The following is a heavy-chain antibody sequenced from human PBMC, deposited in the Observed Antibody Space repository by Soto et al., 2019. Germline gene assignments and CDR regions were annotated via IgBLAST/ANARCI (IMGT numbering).Heavy chain of an antibody. J-gene: IGHJ6*02. CDR3: ASLRAHHDYYYYGMDV. D-gene: IGHD1-26*01. CDR2: ISYDGSNK. CDR1: GFTFSSYA. Sequence: QVQLVESGGGVVQPGGSLRLSCAASGFTFSSYAMHWVRQAPGKGLEWVAVISYDGSNKYYADSVKGRFTISRDNSKNTLYLQMNSLRAEDTAVYYCASLRAHHDYYYYGMDVWGQGTTVTVSS. V-gene: IGHV3-30-3*01.